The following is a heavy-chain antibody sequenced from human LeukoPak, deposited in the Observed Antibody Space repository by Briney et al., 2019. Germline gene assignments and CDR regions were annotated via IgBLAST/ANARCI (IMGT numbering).Heavy chain of an antibody. V-gene: IGHV4-39*01. CDR3: ARLSILREYYFDY. CDR2: IYYSGST. J-gene: IGHJ4*02. D-gene: IGHD2-21*01. Sequence: GSLRLSCAASGFTFSSYAMSWVRQPPGKGLEWIGSIYYSGSTYYNPSLKSRVTISVDTSKNQFSLKLSSVTAADTAVYYCARLSILREYYFDYWGQGTLVTVSS. CDR1: GFTFSSYA.